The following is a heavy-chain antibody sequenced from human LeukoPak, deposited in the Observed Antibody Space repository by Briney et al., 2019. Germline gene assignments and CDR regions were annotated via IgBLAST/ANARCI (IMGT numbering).Heavy chain of an antibody. CDR3: ARVAPDNWFDP. V-gene: IGHV4-28*03. CDR1: GYSISSSNW. Sequence: SDTLSLTCAVSGYSISSSNWWGWIRQPPGKGLEWIGYIYYSGSTYYNPSLKSRVTMSVDTSKNQFSLKLNSVTAADTAVYYCARVAPDNWFDPWGQGTLVTVSS. J-gene: IGHJ5*02. CDR2: IYYSGST. D-gene: IGHD5-12*01.